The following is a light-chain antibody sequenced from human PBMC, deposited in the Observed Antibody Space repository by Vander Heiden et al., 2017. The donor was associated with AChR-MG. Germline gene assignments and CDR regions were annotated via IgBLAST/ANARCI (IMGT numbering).Light chain of an antibody. CDR2: QDS. CDR3: QAWDSSTVV. CDR1: KLGDKY. Sequence: SYELTQPPSVSVSPGQTASIPCSGDKLGDKYACWYQQKPGQSPVLVIYQDSKRPSGIPERVSGSNSGNTATLTISGTQARDEADYYCQAWDSSTVVFGGGTKLTVL. V-gene: IGLV3-1*01. J-gene: IGLJ2*01.